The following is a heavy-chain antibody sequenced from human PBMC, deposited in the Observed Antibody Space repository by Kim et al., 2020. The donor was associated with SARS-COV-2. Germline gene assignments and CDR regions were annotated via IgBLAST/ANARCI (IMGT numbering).Heavy chain of an antibody. CDR2: IWYDGSNK. CDR3: AKDLRGQWLEPPSYYFDY. Sequence: GGSLRLSCAASGFTFSSYGMHWVRQAPGKGLEWVAVIWYDGSNKYYADSVKGRFTISRDNSKNTLYLQMNSLRAEDTAVYYCAKDLRGQWLEPPSYYFDYWGQGTLVTVSS. CDR1: GFTFSSYG. V-gene: IGHV3-33*06. D-gene: IGHD6-19*01. J-gene: IGHJ4*02.